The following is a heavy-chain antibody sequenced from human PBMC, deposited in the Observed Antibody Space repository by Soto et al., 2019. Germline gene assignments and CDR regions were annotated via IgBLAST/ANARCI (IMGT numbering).Heavy chain of an antibody. CDR1: GFTFSSYG. D-gene: IGHD4-17*01. V-gene: IGHV3-30*18. Sequence: GGSLRLSCAASGFTFSSYGMHWVRQAPGKGLEWVAVISHDGSNKYYADSVKGRFTISRDNSKNTLYLQMNSLRAEDTAVYYCAKGRGAVTTGWVFDIWGQGTMVTVSS. CDR3: AKGRGAVTTGWVFDI. J-gene: IGHJ3*02. CDR2: ISHDGSNK.